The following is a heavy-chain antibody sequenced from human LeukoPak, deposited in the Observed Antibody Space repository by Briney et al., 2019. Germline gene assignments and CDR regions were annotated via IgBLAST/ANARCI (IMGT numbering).Heavy chain of an antibody. CDR1: GFTFSSYA. V-gene: IGHV3-23*01. J-gene: IGHJ4*02. D-gene: IGHD2-15*01. CDR3: GSGGSWDRVEN. CDR2: ISGSGGST. Sequence: PGGSLRLSCAASGFTFSSYAMSWVRQAPGKGLEWVSAISGSGGSTYYADSVKGRFTISRDNAKNTLHLQMNSLRAEDSAVYYCGSGGSWDRVENWGQGTLVTVSS.